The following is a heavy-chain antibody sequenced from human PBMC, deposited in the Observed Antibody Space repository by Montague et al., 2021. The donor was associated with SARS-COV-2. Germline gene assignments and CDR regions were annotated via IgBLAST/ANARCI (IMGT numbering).Heavy chain of an antibody. J-gene: IGHJ6*02. Sequence: SETLSLTCTVSGGSISSSSYYWGWIRQPPGKGLEWIGSIYYSGSTYYNPSLKSRVTISVDTSKNQFSLKLSSVTAADTAVYYCARDSAPSITIFRVVIRQQNPRYYYYGMDVWGQGTTVTVSS. CDR2: IYYSGST. CDR3: ARDSAPSITIFRVVIRQQNPRYYYYGMDV. D-gene: IGHD3-3*01. CDR1: GGSISSSSYY. V-gene: IGHV4-39*07.